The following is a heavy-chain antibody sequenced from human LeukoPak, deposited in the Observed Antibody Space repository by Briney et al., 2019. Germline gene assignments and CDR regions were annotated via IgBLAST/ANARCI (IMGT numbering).Heavy chain of an antibody. J-gene: IGHJ4*02. D-gene: IGHD6-19*01. CDR2: IIPIFGTA. CDR1: GGTFSSYA. CDR3: AKDEREGHSSGPDY. Sequence: ASVKVSCKASGGTFSSYAISWVRQAPGQGLEWMGGIIPIFGTANYAQKFQGRVTITADESTSTAYMELSSLRSEDTAVYYCAKDEREGHSSGPDYWGQGTLVTVSS. V-gene: IGHV1-69*13.